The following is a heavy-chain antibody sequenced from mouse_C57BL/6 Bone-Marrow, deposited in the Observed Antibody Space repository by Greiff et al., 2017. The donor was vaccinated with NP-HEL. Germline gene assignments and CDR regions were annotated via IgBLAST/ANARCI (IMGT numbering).Heavy chain of an antibody. CDR2: INPSSGYT. D-gene: IGHD1-1*01. CDR3: AREDYYGSSSAWFAY. V-gene: IGHV1-4*01. Sequence: QVQLQQSGAELARPGASVKMSCKASGYTFTSYTLHWVKQRPGQGLEWIGYINPSSGYTKYNQKFKDKATLTADKSSSTAYMQLSSLTSEDSAVYYCAREDYYGSSSAWFAYWGKGTLVTVSA. J-gene: IGHJ3*01. CDR1: GYTFTSYT.